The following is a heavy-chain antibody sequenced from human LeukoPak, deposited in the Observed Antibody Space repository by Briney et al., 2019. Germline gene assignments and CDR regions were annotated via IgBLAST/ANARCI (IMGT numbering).Heavy chain of an antibody. CDR1: GGSISSFY. V-gene: IGHV4-59*08. Sequence: TSSETLSLTCTVSGGSISSFYWSWIRQPPGKGLEWIGFIYYSGSTNYNPSLKSRVTISVDTSKNQFSLKLSSVTAADTAVYYCARQGTVTTSVHYYYGMDVWGQGTTVTVSS. CDR3: ARQGTVTTSVHYYYGMDV. CDR2: IYYSGST. D-gene: IGHD4-17*01. J-gene: IGHJ6*02.